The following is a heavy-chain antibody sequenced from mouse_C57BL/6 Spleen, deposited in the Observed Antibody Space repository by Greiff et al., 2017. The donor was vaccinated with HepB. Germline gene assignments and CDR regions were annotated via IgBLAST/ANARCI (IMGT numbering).Heavy chain of an antibody. CDR2: INPYNGGT. CDR3: ARGIYYDYDGPAWFAY. D-gene: IGHD2-4*01. J-gene: IGHJ3*01. CDR1: GYTFTDYY. Sequence: VQLQQSGPVLVKPGASVKMSCKASGYTFTDYYMNWVKQSHGKSLEWIGVINPYNGGTSYNQKFKGKATLTVDKSSSTAYMELNSLTSEDSAVYYCARGIYYDYDGPAWFAYWGQGTLVTVSA. V-gene: IGHV1-19*01.